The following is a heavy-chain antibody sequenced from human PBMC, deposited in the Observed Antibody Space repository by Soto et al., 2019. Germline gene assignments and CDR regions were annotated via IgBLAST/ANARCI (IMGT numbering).Heavy chain of an antibody. V-gene: IGHV3-33*01. CDR3: ARGAFEVLMVYARGYFDY. Sequence: PGGSLRLSCAASGFTFSSYGMHWVRQAPGKGLEWVAVIWYDGSNKYYADSVKGRFTISRDNSKNTLYLQMNSLRAEDTAVYYCARGAFEVLMVYARGYFDYWGQGTLVTVSS. CDR1: GFTFSSYG. J-gene: IGHJ4*02. CDR2: IWYDGSNK. D-gene: IGHD2-8*01.